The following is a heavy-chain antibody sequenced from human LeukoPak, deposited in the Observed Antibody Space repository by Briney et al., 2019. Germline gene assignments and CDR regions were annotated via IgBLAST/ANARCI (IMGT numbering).Heavy chain of an antibody. D-gene: IGHD4-17*01. CDR3: ARGHYGLDC. CDR2: IKEDGSEK. J-gene: IGHJ4*02. V-gene: IGHV3-7*01. Sequence: GGSLRLSCAASGFTFSNYWISWVRQAPGKGLEWVANIKEDGSEKYYVDSVKGRFTLSRDNAKNSLYLQMNSLRAEDTAVYYCARGHYGLDCWGQGTLVTVSS. CDR1: GFTFSNYW.